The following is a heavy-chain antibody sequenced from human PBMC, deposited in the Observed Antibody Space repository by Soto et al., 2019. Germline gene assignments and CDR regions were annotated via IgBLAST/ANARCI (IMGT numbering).Heavy chain of an antibody. Sequence: GESLKISCKGSGYSFTSYWIGWVRQMPGKGLEWMGIIYPGDSDTRYSPSFQRQVTISADKSISTAYLQWSSLKASDTAMYYCAGQWELPRSDYYYYGMDVWGQGTTVTVSS. CDR2: IYPGDSDT. J-gene: IGHJ6*02. CDR1: GYSFTSYW. V-gene: IGHV5-51*01. CDR3: AGQWELPRSDYYYYGMDV. D-gene: IGHD1-26*01.